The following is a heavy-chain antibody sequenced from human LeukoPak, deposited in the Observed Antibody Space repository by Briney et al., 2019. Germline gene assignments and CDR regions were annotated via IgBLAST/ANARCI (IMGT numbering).Heavy chain of an antibody. D-gene: IGHD3-3*01. Sequence: GGSLRLSCAASGFTFSSYGMHWVRQAPGKGLEGMAVIWRDENNKYYADSVKGRFTISRDNSKNTLYLQMNSLRAEDTAVYYCARDDSTIFGETYYFDYWGQGTLVTVSS. CDR1: GFTFSSYG. CDR3: ARDDSTIFGETYYFDY. J-gene: IGHJ4*02. CDR2: IWRDENNK. V-gene: IGHV3-33*01.